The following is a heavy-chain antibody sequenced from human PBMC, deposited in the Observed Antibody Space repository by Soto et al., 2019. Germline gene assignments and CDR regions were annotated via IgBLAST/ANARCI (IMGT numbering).Heavy chain of an antibody. CDR1: GFNFPGYS. D-gene: IGHD3-10*02. CDR3: ARDQSQGQMLLPYFDY. V-gene: IGHV3-21*04. J-gene: IGHJ4*02. Sequence: VQLVESGGGLVKPGGSLRLSCAASGFNFPGYSMNWARQAPGKGLEWVASISSGSHFIYYADSVRGRFTISRDNARDSLLLQMNSLRAGDTGVYFCARDQSQGQMLLPYFDYWGQGTLVTVSS. CDR2: ISSGSHFI.